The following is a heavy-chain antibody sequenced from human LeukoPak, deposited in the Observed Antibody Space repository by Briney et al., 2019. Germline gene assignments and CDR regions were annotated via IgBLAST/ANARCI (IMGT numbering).Heavy chain of an antibody. J-gene: IGHJ4*02. CDR1: GFTFSSYG. D-gene: IGHD6-19*01. V-gene: IGHV3-21*01. CDR2: ISSRSSYI. CDR3: ARGKEPVAGSLSHFDY. Sequence: GGSLRLSCAASGFTFSSYGMSWVRQAPGKGLEWVSSISSRSSYIDYADSLKGRFTISRDNAKNSLYLQMNSLGAEDTAVYYCARGKEPVAGSLSHFDYWGQGTLVTVSS.